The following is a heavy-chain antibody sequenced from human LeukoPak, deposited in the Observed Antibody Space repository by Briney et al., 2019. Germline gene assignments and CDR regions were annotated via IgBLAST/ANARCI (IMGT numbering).Heavy chain of an antibody. CDR2: IYTSGST. V-gene: IGHV4-4*07. CDR3: ASDFGY. J-gene: IGHJ4*02. CDR1: GGSISTDH. D-gene: IGHD3-10*01. Sequence: SEALSLTCLDCGGSISTDHWTWIGQPAWRGVEWIGLIYTSGSTDYTPHLKHRDTKSLDTSKNQLSLKLTSVTAADTAVYYWASDFGYWGQGTLVTVSS.